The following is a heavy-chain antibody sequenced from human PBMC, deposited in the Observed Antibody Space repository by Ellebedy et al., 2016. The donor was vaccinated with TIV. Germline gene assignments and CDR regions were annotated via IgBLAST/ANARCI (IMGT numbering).Heavy chain of an antibody. CDR2: ISSSSSSI. J-gene: IGHJ3*02. CDR1: GFTFSSYN. V-gene: IGHV3-21*01. Sequence: GESLKISCAASGFTFSSYNMNWVRQAPGKGLEWVSSISSSSSSIYYADSVKGRFTISRDNAKNSLYLQMNSLRAEDTAVYFCARDGFDIWGQGTMVTVSS. CDR3: ARDGFDI.